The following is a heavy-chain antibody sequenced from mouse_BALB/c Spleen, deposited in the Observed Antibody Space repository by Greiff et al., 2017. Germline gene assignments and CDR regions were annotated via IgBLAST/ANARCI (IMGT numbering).Heavy chain of an antibody. CDR3: ARRDGSSYRESGDY. CDR2: INPSSGYT. D-gene: IGHD1-1*01. J-gene: IGHJ4*01. V-gene: IGHV1-4*01. Sequence: QVQLKESGAELARPGASVKMSCKASGYTFTSYTMHWVQQRPGQGLEWIGYINPSSGYTNYNQKFKDKATLTADKSSSTAYMQLSSLTSEDSAVYYCARRDGSSYRESGDYWGQGTSVTVSS. CDR1: GYTFTSYT.